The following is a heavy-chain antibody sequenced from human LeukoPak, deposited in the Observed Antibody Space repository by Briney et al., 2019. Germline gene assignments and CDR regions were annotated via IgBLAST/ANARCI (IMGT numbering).Heavy chain of an antibody. CDR1: GFTFSSYG. D-gene: IGHD5-12*01. Sequence: GRSLRLSCAASGFTFSSYGMHWVRQAPAKGLEWVAVIWYDASNKYYADSVKGRLTISRDNSKNTLYLQMNSLRAEDTAVYYCARGYSGYDSSMRYWGQGTLVTVSS. CDR2: IWYDASNK. CDR3: ARGYSGYDSSMRY. V-gene: IGHV3-33*01. J-gene: IGHJ4*02.